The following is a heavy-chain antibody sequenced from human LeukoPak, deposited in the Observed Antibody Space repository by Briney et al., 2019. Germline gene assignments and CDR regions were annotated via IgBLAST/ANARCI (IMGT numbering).Heavy chain of an antibody. CDR2: ISGSGGST. CDR3: AKSGPITMVRGVAPSFDY. Sequence: GGSLRLSCAASGFTFSSYAMSWVRQAPGKGLEWVSAISGSGGSTYYADSVKGRFTISRDNSKNTLYLQMNSLRAEDTAVYYCAKSGPITMVRGVAPSFDYWGQGTLVTASS. D-gene: IGHD3-10*01. J-gene: IGHJ4*02. CDR1: GFTFSSYA. V-gene: IGHV3-23*01.